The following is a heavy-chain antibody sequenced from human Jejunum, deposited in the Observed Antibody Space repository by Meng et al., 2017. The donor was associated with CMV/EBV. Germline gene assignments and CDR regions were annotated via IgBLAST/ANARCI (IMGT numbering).Heavy chain of an antibody. CDR3: ARVEVGITSGDY. Sequence: QAQLVQSGGEVKQPGASLKGSCNASGYTFTNYGITWVRQAPGQGLEWMGWISAYNGNINYAQTLQGRVTMTTDTSTSTAYMELRSLRSDDTAVYYCARVEVGITSGDYWGQGTLVTVSS. J-gene: IGHJ4*02. D-gene: IGHD1-26*01. CDR2: ISAYNGNI. CDR1: GYTFTNYG. V-gene: IGHV1-18*01.